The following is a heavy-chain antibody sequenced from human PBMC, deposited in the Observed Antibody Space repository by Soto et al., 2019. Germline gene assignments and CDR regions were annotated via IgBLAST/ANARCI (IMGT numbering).Heavy chain of an antibody. D-gene: IGHD3-22*01. CDR2: ISSSGSTI. CDR1: GFTFSNYA. J-gene: IGHJ4*02. V-gene: IGHV3-11*01. Sequence: GGSLRLSCAASGFTFSNYAMSWIRQAPGKGLEWVSYISSSGSTIYYADSVKGRFTISRDNAKNSLYLQMNSLRAEDTAVYYCARDQPLTYYYDSSGYYGSDYWGQGTLVTVSS. CDR3: ARDQPLTYYYDSSGYYGSDY.